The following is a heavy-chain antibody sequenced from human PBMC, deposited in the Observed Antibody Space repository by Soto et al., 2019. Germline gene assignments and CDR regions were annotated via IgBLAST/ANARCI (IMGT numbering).Heavy chain of an antibody. D-gene: IGHD6-6*01. Sequence: EASVPFSCEVSGSTHTELYMHWVLQAPGKGLEWMGGFDPEDGETIYAQKFQGRVTMTEDTSTDTAYMELSSLRSEDTAVYYCATQYTNGFDPWGQGTLVTVSS. CDR2: FDPEDGET. CDR3: ATQYTNGFDP. CDR1: GSTHTELY. J-gene: IGHJ5*02. V-gene: IGHV1-24*01.